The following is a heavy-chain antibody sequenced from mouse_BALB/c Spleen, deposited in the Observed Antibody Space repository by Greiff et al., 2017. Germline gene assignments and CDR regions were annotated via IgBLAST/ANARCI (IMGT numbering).Heavy chain of an antibody. CDR3: ARDGNYVGYAMDY. V-gene: IGHV3-6*02. D-gene: IGHD2-1*01. CDR2: ISYDGSN. CDR1: GYSITSGYY. Sequence: ESGPGLVKPSQSLSLTCSVTGYSITSGYYWTWIRQFPGNKLEWMGYISYDGSNNYNPSLKNRISITRDTSKNQFFLKLNSVTTEDTATYYCARDGNYVGYAMDYWGQGTSVTVSS. J-gene: IGHJ4*01.